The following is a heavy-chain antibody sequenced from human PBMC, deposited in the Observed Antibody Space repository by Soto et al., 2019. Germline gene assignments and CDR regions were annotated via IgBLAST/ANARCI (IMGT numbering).Heavy chain of an antibody. CDR2: ISPQGGST. V-gene: IGHV3-64D*06. J-gene: IGHJ4*02. Sequence: GGSLRLSCSASGFAFSSYAMHWVRQTPGKGLEYVSAISPQGGSTYYADSVKGIFTISRDDSKNTVYLQMSSLRPDDTAVYYCVNMMIARSASDFWGQGTLVTVSS. CDR1: GFAFSSYA. D-gene: IGHD2-21*01. CDR3: VNMMIARSASDF.